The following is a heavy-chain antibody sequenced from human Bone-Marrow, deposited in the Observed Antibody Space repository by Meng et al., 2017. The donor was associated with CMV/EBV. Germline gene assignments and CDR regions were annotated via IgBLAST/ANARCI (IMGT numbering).Heavy chain of an antibody. CDR1: GYPFTGYY. V-gene: IGHV1-2*02. Sequence: ASVKVSCKASGYPFTGYYMHWVRQAPGQGLEWLGWINPNSGGTNYAQKFQGRVTMTRDTSISTAYMDLSRLRSDDTAVYYCARDVSTVTHVLDDYWGQGTLVTVSS. CDR3: ARDVSTVTHVLDDY. D-gene: IGHD4-17*01. CDR2: INPNSGGT. J-gene: IGHJ4*02.